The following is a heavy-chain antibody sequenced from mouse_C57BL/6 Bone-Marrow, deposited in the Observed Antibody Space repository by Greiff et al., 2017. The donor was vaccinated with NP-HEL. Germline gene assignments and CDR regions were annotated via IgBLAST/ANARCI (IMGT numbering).Heavy chain of an antibody. D-gene: IGHD2-10*01. CDR1: GYAFSSSW. CDR3: ATLLCPWFAY. Sequence: QVQLQQSGPELVKPGASVKISCKASGYAFSSSWLNWVKQRPGKGLEWIGRFYPGDGDTTYNGKFKGKATLTADKSSSTAYMQLSSLTSEDSAVYFCATLLCPWFAYWGQGTLVTVSA. J-gene: IGHJ3*01. CDR2: FYPGDGDT. V-gene: IGHV1-82*01.